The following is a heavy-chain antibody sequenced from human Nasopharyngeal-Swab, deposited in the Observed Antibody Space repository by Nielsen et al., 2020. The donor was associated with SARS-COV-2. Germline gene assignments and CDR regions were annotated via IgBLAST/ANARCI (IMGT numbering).Heavy chain of an antibody. CDR3: ARVERSGVWFGELPTAEYFQH. J-gene: IGHJ1*01. CDR2: IKQVGSEK. V-gene: IGHV3-7*03. Sequence: GGSLRLSCVPSGFTFGSFWISWVRQAPGKGLEWVANIKQVGSEKYYVDSVKGRFTISRDNAKNSLYLQMNSLRAEDTAVYYCARVERSGVWFGELPTAEYFQHWGQGTLVTVSS. D-gene: IGHD3-10*01. CDR1: GFTFGSFW.